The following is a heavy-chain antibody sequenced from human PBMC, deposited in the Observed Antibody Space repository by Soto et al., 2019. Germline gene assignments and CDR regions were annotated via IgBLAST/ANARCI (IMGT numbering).Heavy chain of an antibody. Sequence: TLSLTCYVSGDSITSYHWNWIRLPPGKGLEWIGYISYSGNTNYNPSLKSRLTMSVDTSKNQFSLKLSSVTAADTAVYYCARRGPQYSLDFWGLGTLVTVSS. CDR2: ISYSGNT. CDR1: GDSITSYH. CDR3: ARRGPQYSLDF. V-gene: IGHV4-59*08. D-gene: IGHD5-18*01. J-gene: IGHJ4*02.